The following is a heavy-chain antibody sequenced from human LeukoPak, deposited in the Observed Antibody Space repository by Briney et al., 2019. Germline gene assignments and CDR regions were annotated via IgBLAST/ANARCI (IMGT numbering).Heavy chain of an antibody. Sequence: ASVKVSCKASGYTFTGYYMHWVRQAPGQGREWMGWINPNSGGTNYAQKFQGRVTMTRDTSISTVYMELSRLRSDDTAVYYCAREAAGYYDSSAYLFDWGQGTLVTVSS. J-gene: IGHJ4*02. V-gene: IGHV1-2*02. CDR2: INPNSGGT. CDR3: AREAAGYYDSSAYLFD. CDR1: GYTFTGYY. D-gene: IGHD3-22*01.